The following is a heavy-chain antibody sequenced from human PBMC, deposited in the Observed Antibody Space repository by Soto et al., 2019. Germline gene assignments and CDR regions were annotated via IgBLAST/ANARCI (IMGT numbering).Heavy chain of an antibody. CDR1: GGSISSNNW. D-gene: IGHD4-17*01. CDR3: VSRFFDGDNSALYFEH. V-gene: IGHV4-4*02. CDR2: IYHSGRT. J-gene: IGHJ4*02. Sequence: SETLSLTCAVSGGSISSNNWWSWVRQAPGKGLEWIGEIYHSGRTSYNPSLRSRVTMSVDKSKNQFSLIVTSVTAADTAVYYCVSRFFDGDNSALYFEHWGQGTQVTVSS.